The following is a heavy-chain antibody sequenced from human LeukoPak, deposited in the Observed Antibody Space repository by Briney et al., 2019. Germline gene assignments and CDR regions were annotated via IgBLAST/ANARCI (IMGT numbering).Heavy chain of an antibody. CDR1: GYTVTSYG. CDR3: ARDGGLYCSGGSCYSSYYYYYMDV. J-gene: IGHJ6*03. CDR2: IIAYNGNT. Sequence: ASVKVSCKASGYTVTSYGISWVRQAPGQGLEWMGWIIAYNGNTNYAQKLQGRVTMTTDTSTSTAYMELRSLRSDDTAVYYCARDGGLYCSGGSCYSSYYYYYMDVWGKGTTVTVSS. D-gene: IGHD2-15*01. V-gene: IGHV1-18*01.